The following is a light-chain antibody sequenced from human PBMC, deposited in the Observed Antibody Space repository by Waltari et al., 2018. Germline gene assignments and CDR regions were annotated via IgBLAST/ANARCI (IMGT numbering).Light chain of an antibody. CDR2: QNT. Sequence: LTQPPSVSAAPGQKVTISCSGSDSSVDIRFFSWYHQFPGTAPKLLIYQNTHRPSGIPDRFSGSKSGTSATLDITGFQPGDEGDYYCGVWTTRLRVFGGGTTLTVL. V-gene: IGLV1-51*02. CDR1: DSSVDIRF. J-gene: IGLJ2*01. CDR3: GVWTTRLRV.